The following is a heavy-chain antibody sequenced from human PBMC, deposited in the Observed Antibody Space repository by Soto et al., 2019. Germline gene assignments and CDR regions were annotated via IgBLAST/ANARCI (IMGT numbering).Heavy chain of an antibody. D-gene: IGHD1-26*01. CDR3: ASVGRPRSAWSDLDVFDI. CDR2: INAGNGNT. Sequence: GASVKVSCKASGFPFITYTVQWLRQAPGQTLEWMGWINAGNGNTKYSEKFQGRFTITRDTSSSTAYMNLISLRSEDTAVYYCASVGRPRSAWSDLDVFDIWGQGTMVTVSS. J-gene: IGHJ3*02. CDR1: GFPFITYT. V-gene: IGHV1-3*01.